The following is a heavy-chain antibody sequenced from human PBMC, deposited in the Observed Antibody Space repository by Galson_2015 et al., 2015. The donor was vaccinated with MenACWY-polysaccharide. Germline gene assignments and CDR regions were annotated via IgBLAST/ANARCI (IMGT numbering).Heavy chain of an antibody. J-gene: IGHJ5*02. D-gene: IGHD3-10*01. V-gene: IGHV4-39*07. Sequence: TLSLTCTVSGGSISRTRHYWAWIRQPPRKGLEWIGSIYDSGTTYYNPSLKSRVTISVDTSKNQFSLNVTSVTAADTAVYFCARDSHYYGSGSYGWFDPWGQGILVPVSS. CDR1: GGSISRTRHY. CDR2: IYDSGTT. CDR3: ARDSHYYGSGSYGWFDP.